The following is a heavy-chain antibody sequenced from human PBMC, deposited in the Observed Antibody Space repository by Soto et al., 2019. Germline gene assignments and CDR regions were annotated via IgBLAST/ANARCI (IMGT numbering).Heavy chain of an antibody. D-gene: IGHD6-19*01. CDR1: GVSFSDST. J-gene: IGHJ4*02. CDR3: GTDSVSDWRPGVGY. V-gene: IGHV1-69*04. Sequence: QVLLVQSGAEVKKPGSSVKVSCKASGVSFSDSTISWVRQAPGQGLEWMGKIIPILGIPNFAQKFQCRVTITADKSTSTAYMELSSLRSEDTAVYYCGTDSVSDWRPGVGYWGQGTLVTVSS. CDR2: IIPILGIP.